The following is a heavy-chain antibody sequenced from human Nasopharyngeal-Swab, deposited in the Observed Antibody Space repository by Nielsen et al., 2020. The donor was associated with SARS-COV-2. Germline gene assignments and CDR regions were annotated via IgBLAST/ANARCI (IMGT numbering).Heavy chain of an antibody. CDR2: IDPNSGGT. Sequence: ASVKVSCKASGYTFTGYYMHWVRQAPGQGLEWMGWIDPNSGGTNYAQKFQGWVTMTRDTSISTAYMELSRLRSEDMAVYYCARGLRYGDFDLWGRGTLVTVSS. CDR3: ARGLRYGDFDL. CDR1: GYTFTGYY. J-gene: IGHJ2*01. D-gene: IGHD4-17*01. V-gene: IGHV1-2*04.